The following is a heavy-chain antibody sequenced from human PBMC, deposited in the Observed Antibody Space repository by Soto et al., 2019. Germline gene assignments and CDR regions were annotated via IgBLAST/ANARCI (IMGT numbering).Heavy chain of an antibody. CDR1: GGSISSSSYY. V-gene: IGHV4-39*01. Sequence: TLSLTCTVSGGSISSSSYYWGWIRQPPGKGLEWIGSIYRSGSTYYNPSLKSRVTISVDTSKKQFSLKLSPVTAADTAVYYCARHADTAMSPFDYWGQGTLVTVSS. J-gene: IGHJ4*02. D-gene: IGHD5-18*01. CDR3: ARHADTAMSPFDY. CDR2: IYRSGST.